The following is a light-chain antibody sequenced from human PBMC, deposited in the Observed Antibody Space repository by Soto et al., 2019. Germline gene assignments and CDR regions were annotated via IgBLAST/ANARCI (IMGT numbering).Light chain of an antibody. Sequence: EIMMTQSPATLSVSPGERATRSCRASQSVKSSLAWYQHKPCQAPRLLIYGASTRATGIPARFSGSGSGTEFTLTISSLQSEDSAVYYCQHYNHWLWTFGQGTKVAIK. CDR1: QSVKSS. CDR3: QHYNHWLWT. J-gene: IGKJ1*01. CDR2: GAS. V-gene: IGKV3-15*01.